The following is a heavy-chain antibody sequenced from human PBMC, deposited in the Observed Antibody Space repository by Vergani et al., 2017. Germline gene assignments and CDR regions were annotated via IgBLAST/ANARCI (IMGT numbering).Heavy chain of an antibody. CDR2: ISSSSSYI. J-gene: IGHJ4*02. Sequence: EVQLVESGGGLVKPGGSLRLSCAASGFSFSTYSMNWVRQAPGKGLEWVSSISSSSSYIYYADSVKGRFTIYRDNAKNSLYLQMNSLRAEDTAVYYCARVKVGPYDRSGYYPGIFDYWGQGTLVTVSS. CDR1: GFSFSTYS. CDR3: ARVKVGPYDRSGYYPGIFDY. V-gene: IGHV3-21*01. D-gene: IGHD3-22*01.